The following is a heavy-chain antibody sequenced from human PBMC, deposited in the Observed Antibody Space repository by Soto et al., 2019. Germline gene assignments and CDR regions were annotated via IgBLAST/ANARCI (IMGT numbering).Heavy chain of an antibody. Sequence: PGGSLRLSCAASGFNFNNHDMRWVRQAAGKGMEWVSGIGVLGDTYYPGSVNGRFTISRENANNSLYLQINDLRAGDTAVYYCARGILGPGDYYYGMDGWGQGTTVTV. CDR1: GFNFNNHD. CDR3: ARGILGPGDYYYGMDG. V-gene: IGHV3-13*01. CDR2: IGVLGDT. D-gene: IGHD7-27*01. J-gene: IGHJ6*02.